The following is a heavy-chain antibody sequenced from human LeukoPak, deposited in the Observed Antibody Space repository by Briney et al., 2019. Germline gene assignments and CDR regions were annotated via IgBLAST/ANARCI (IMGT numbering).Heavy chain of an antibody. CDR3: ARADTVVVPAASYFYYYMDV. J-gene: IGHJ6*03. V-gene: IGHV4-34*01. D-gene: IGHD2-2*01. CDR2: INHSEST. Sequence: SETLSLTCAVYGGSFSGSYWSWIRQPPGRGLEWIGEINHSESTNYNPSLKSRVTISVDTSKNQFSLRLSSVTAADTAVYYCARADTVVVPAASYFYYYMDVWGKGTTVTVSS. CDR1: GGSFSGSY.